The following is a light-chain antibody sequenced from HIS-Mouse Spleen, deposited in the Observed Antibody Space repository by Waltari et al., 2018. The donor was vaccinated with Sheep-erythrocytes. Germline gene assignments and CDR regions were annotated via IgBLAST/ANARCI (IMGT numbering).Light chain of an antibody. CDR2: WAS. V-gene: IGKV4-1*01. CDR3: QQYYSTLT. J-gene: IGKJ4*01. Sequence: DIVMTQSPDSLAVSLGERANINCKSSQSVLYSSNNKNYLAWYQQKPGQPPKLLIYWASTRESWVPDRFSGSGSGTDFTLTISSLQAEDVAVYYCQQYYSTLTFGGGTKVEIK. CDR1: QSVLYSSNNKNY.